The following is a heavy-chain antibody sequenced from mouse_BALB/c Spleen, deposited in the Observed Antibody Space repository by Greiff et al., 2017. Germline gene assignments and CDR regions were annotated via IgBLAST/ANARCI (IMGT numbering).Heavy chain of an antibody. CDR2: INPSSGYT. Sequence: QVQLQQSGAELARPGASVKMSCKASGYTFTSYTMHWVKQRPGQGLEWIGYINPSSGYTNYNHKFKDKATLTADKSSSTAYMQLSSLTSEDSAVYYCARPYYGNYYAMDYWGQGTSVTVSS. V-gene: IGHV1-4*01. D-gene: IGHD2-10*01. J-gene: IGHJ4*01. CDR3: ARPYYGNYYAMDY. CDR1: GYTFTSYT.